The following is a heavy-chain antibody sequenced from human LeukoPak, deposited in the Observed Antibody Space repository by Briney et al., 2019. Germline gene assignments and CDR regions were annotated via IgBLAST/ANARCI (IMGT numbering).Heavy chain of an antibody. CDR3: ARIAVAGLSFDY. J-gene: IGHJ4*02. V-gene: IGHV3-53*01. Sequence: GGSLRLSCAASGFTVSSNYMSWVRQAPGKGLEWVSVIYSGGSTYYADSVKGRFTISRDNSKNTLYLQMNSLRAEDTAVYYCARIAVAGLSFDYWGQGTLVTVSS. CDR2: IYSGGST. D-gene: IGHD6-19*01. CDR1: GFTVSSNY.